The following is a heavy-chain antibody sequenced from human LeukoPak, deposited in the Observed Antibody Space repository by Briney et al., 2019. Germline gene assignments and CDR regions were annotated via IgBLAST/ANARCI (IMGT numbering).Heavy chain of an antibody. D-gene: IGHD2-8*01. CDR3: ARAALNRYAEGLYDY. CDR1: GRTLSNYA. Sequence: SVKVSCKASGRTLSNYAINWVRQAPGQGLEWMGRINTAVGTADYAQKFQGRVTGNADKSTTTAYMEVTSLRSDDTAVYYCARAALNRYAEGLYDYWGQGTLVTVSS. V-gene: IGHV1-69*04. J-gene: IGHJ4*02. CDR2: INTAVGTA.